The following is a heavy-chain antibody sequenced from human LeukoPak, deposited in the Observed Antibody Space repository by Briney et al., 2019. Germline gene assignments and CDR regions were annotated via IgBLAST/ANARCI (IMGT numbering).Heavy chain of an antibody. Sequence: GGSLNPPVAAPRSTFSIKSRNWVRQPPGQGLEWVSSISRDSNYIYYADSVKGRFTISRDNAKNSLYLQMNSLGAEDTAVYYCARGPPFDFWGQGTLVTVSS. CDR2: ISRDSNYI. V-gene: IGHV3-21*01. J-gene: IGHJ4*02. CDR3: ARGPPFDF. CDR1: RSTFSIKS.